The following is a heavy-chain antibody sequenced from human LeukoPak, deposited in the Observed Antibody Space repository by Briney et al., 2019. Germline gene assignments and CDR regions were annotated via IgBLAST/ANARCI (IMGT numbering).Heavy chain of an antibody. V-gene: IGHV3-21*01. CDR1: GFTFSSYS. Sequence: GGSLRLSCAASGFTFSSYSMNWVRQAPGKGLEWVSSISSSSSYIYYADSVKGRFTISRDNAKNSLYLQMNSLRAEDTAVYYCARDPPTYYYGSGRGAFDIWGQGIMVTVSS. J-gene: IGHJ3*02. D-gene: IGHD3-10*01. CDR2: ISSSSSYI. CDR3: ARDPPTYYYGSGRGAFDI.